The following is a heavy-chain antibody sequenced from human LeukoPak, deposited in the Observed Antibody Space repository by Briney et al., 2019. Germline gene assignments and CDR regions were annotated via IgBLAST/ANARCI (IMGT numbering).Heavy chain of an antibody. Sequence: GGSLRLSCAASGFTFSGSAMHWVRQASGKGLEWVGRIRSKANSYATAYAASVKGRFTISRDDSKNTAYLQMNSLKTEDTAVYYCSKGGIIDYWGPRTLVTVSS. CDR2: IRSKANSYAT. D-gene: IGHD2-15*01. CDR1: GFTFSGSA. V-gene: IGHV3-73*01. CDR3: SKGGIIDY. J-gene: IGHJ4*02.